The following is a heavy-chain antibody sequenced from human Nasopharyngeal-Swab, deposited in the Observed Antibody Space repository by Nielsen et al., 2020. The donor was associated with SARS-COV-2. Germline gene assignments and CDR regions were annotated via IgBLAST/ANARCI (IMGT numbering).Heavy chain of an antibody. V-gene: IGHV3-49*04. Sequence: GGSLRLSCTGSGFNFGDYALSWVRQAPGKGLEWIAFIRTGANGGTTEYAASVAGSFTVSRDDSKTIAYLQMNSLRIEDTAVYYCTAQERYGYGFLYFDYWGRGTLVSVSS. CDR3: TAQERYGYGFLYFDY. CDR1: GFNFGDYA. J-gene: IGHJ4*02. D-gene: IGHD5-18*01. CDR2: IRTGANGGTT.